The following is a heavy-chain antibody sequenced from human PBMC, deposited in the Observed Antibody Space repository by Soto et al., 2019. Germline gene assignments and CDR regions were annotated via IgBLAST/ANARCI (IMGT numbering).Heavy chain of an antibody. CDR2: ISYDGSNK. D-gene: IGHD6-19*01. V-gene: IGHV3-30-3*01. J-gene: IGHJ6*02. Sequence: LRLSCAASGFTFSSYAMHWVRQAPGKGLEWVAVISYDGSNKYYADSVRGRFTISRDNSKNTLYLQMNSLRAEDTAVYYCARDSTGYSSGWYYYYYGMDVWGQGTTVTVSS. CDR3: ARDSTGYSSGWYYYYYGMDV. CDR1: GFTFSSYA.